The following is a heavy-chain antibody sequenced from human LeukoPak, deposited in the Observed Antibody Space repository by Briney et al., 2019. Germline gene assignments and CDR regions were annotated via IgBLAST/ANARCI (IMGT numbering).Heavy chain of an antibody. J-gene: IGHJ4*02. CDR3: AKWGDYDILTGYYVSDF. Sequence: GGSLRLSCAASGFILRNYAMSWVRQAPGKGLEWVSAITGSGDSTYYADSVKGRFTISRDNSKNTLYVEMNTLRAEDTAVYYCAKWGDYDILTGYYVSDFWGQGTLVTVSS. CDR1: GFILRNYA. V-gene: IGHV3-23*01. D-gene: IGHD3-9*01. CDR2: ITGSGDST.